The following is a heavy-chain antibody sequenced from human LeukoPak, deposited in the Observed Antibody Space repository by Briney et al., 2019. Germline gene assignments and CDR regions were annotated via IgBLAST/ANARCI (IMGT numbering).Heavy chain of an antibody. CDR1: GYSFTNYW. Sequence: GESLKISCEASGYSFTNYWIGWVRQMPGEGLEWMGIIYPADSGTRYSPSLQGQVTISVDKSISVAYLQWSSLKASDTAMYYCARRSSSYSLDYWGQGTLVTVSS. V-gene: IGHV5-51*01. J-gene: IGHJ4*02. D-gene: IGHD6-6*01. CDR3: ARRSSSYSLDY. CDR2: IYPADSGT.